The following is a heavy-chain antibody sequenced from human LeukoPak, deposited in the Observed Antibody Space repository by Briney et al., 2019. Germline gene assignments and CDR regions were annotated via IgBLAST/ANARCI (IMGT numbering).Heavy chain of an antibody. D-gene: IGHD3-3*01. CDR1: GGSFSGYY. CDR2: INHSGST. V-gene: IGHV4-34*01. Sequence: SETLSLTCAVYGGSFSGYYWSWIRQPPGKGLEWIGEINHSGSTNYNPSLKSRVTISVDTSKNQFSLKLSSVTAADTAVYYCARAYYDFWSGLNDAFDIWGQGTMVTVSS. CDR3: ARAYYDFWSGLNDAFDI. J-gene: IGHJ3*02.